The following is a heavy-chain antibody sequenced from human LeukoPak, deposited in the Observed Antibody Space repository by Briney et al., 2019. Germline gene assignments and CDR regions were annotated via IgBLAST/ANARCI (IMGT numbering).Heavy chain of an antibody. V-gene: IGHV4-59*08. D-gene: IGHD4-17*01. CDR1: GGSISSYY. CDR3: ARHARGDYVMSWFDP. J-gene: IGHJ5*02. CDR2: IYHSGST. Sequence: SETLSLTCTVSGGSISSYYWSWIRQPPGKGLERIGYIYHSGSTNYNPSLKSRVTISVDTSKNQFSLKLSSVTAADTAVYYCARHARGDYVMSWFDPWGQGTLVTVSS.